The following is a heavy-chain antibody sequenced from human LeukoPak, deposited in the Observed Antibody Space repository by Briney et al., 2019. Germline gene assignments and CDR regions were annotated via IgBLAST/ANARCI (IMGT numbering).Heavy chain of an antibody. V-gene: IGHV3-23*01. CDR1: GFTFSSYA. D-gene: IGHD3-10*01. CDR3: AKVGGYYGSGSYYNRAYYFDY. J-gene: IGHJ4*02. Sequence: GGSLRLSCAASGFTFSSYAMSWVRQAPGKGLEWVSAISGSGGSTYYADSVKGRFTISRDNSKNTLYLQMNSLRAEDTAVYYCAKVGGYYGSGSYYNRAYYFDYWGQGTLVTVSS. CDR2: ISGSGGST.